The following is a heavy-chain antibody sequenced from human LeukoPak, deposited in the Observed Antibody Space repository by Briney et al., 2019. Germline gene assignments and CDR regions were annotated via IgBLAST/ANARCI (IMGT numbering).Heavy chain of an antibody. V-gene: IGHV4-4*07. Sequence: SETLSLTCTVSGGSISSYYWSSIRQPAGKGLEWIGRIYTSGSTNYNPSLKSRVTMSVDTSKNQFSLKLSSVTAADTAVYYCARSVTMVRGVITGIIDYWGQGTLVTVSS. J-gene: IGHJ4*02. D-gene: IGHD3-10*01. CDR1: GGSISSYY. CDR2: IYTSGST. CDR3: ARSVTMVRGVITGIIDY.